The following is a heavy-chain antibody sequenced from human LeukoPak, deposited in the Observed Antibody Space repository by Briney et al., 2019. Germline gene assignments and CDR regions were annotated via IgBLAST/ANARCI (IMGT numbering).Heavy chain of an antibody. CDR3: ARHGSDWAFDF. Sequence: PSETLSLTCTVSGGSFNTCYWSWIRQPPGKALEWIGFITDSGNTYYSPSLQSRLAISVDTSKTHFFLKLRSVAAADTAIYYCARHGSDWAFDFWGQGTLVTVSS. CDR1: GGSFNTCY. CDR2: ITDSGNT. J-gene: IGHJ4*02. V-gene: IGHV4-59*08. D-gene: IGHD6-19*01.